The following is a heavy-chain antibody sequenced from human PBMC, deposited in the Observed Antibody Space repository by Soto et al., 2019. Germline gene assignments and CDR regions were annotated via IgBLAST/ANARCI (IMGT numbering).Heavy chain of an antibody. Sequence: QVHLVESGGGVVQPGSSLRLSCAASGFSFKNYAFHWVRQAPGKGLEWVALISHNDEPKIFYADSVQGRFTISRDNFKNTVYLQMNSLRDEDTSVYHFASCVRAETYYNAFYYWGQGTQVTVSS. J-gene: IGHJ4*01. V-gene: IGHV3-30-3*01. CDR1: GFSFKNYA. CDR3: ASCVRAETYYNAFYY. D-gene: IGHD3-10*01. CDR2: ISHNDEPKI.